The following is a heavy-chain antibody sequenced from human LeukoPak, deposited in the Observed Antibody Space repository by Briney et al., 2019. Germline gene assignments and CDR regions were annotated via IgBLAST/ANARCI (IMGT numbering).Heavy chain of an antibody. J-gene: IGHJ6*03. D-gene: IGHD2-21*02. V-gene: IGHV3-21*01. Sequence: GGSLRLSCAASGFTFSSYSMNWVRQAPGKGLEWVSPISSSSSYIYYADSVKGRFTISRDNAKNSLYLQMNSLRAEDTAVYYCARDPAYCGGDCYYYYYMDVWGKGTTVTVSS. CDR2: ISSSSSYI. CDR3: ARDPAYCGGDCYYYYYMDV. CDR1: GFTFSSYS.